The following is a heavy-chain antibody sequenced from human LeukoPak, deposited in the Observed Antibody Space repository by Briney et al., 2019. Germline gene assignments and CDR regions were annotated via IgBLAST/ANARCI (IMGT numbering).Heavy chain of an antibody. D-gene: IGHD3-3*01. CDR1: VYTFTSYD. V-gene: IGHV1-8*01. CDR3: ARGPMAVTIFGVVTPHYYYYYMDV. CDR2: MNSNSGNK. Sequence: ASVKVSCKASVYTFTSYDINWVRQAAGQGLEWMGWMNSNSGNKGYAQKFQGRVTMTRNTSISTAYMELSSLRSEDTAVYYCARGPMAVTIFGVVTPHYYYYYMDVWGKGTTVTVSS. J-gene: IGHJ6*03.